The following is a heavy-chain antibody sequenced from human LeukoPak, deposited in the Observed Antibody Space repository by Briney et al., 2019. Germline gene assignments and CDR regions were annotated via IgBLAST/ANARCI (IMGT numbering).Heavy chain of an antibody. J-gene: IGHJ6*02. D-gene: IGHD5-12*01. CDR2: VLYSGTT. CDR3: ARVDRSGYGYYYGMDV. CDR1: GASISDSPYY. Sequence: SETLSLTCDVSGASISDSPYYWGWIRQSPGKGLEWIGSVLYSGTTHYNPSLKNRVTISVDTSKNQFSLKLSSVTAADTAVYYCARVDRSGYGYYYGMDVWGQGTTVTVSS. V-gene: IGHV4-39*07.